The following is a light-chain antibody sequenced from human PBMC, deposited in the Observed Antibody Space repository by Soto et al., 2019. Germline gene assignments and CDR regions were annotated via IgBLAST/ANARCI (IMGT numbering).Light chain of an antibody. CDR2: DVT. J-gene: IGLJ2*01. CDR1: SSDVGGYNY. CDR3: CSYTGSYVV. V-gene: IGLV2-11*01. Sequence: QLVLTQPRSVSGSPGQSVTVSCTGTSSDVGGYNYVSWYQQHPGRAPKLVIYDVTKRPSGVPDRFSGSKSGNTASLTISGLQAEDEADYYCCSYTGSYVVFGGGTKLTVL.